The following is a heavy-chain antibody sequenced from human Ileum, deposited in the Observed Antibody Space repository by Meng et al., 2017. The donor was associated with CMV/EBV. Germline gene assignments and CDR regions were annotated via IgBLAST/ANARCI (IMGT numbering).Heavy chain of an antibody. CDR1: GGSISSVDSY. CDR3: ARTHNGYSYYFDC. D-gene: IGHD5-18*01. V-gene: IGHV4-30-4*01. CDR2: ISYSGNT. J-gene: IGHJ4*02. Sequence: SETLSLTCTVSGGSISSVDSYWSWIRQPPGKGLEWIGFISYSGNTYYHPSLKSRLAMSVDTSTNHFSLRLSSVTAADTAVYYCARTHNGYSYYFDCWGQGTLVTVSS.